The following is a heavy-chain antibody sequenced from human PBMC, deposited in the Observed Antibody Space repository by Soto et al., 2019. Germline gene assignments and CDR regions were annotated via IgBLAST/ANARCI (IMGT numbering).Heavy chain of an antibody. V-gene: IGHV3-21*01. CDR2: IRRSGDYT. CDR1: GFSFSTYS. CDR3: ARSTRLGGMDV. J-gene: IGHJ6*02. Sequence: EVQLVESGGGLVMPGGSLRLSCIASGFSFSTYSMNWVRQAPGKGLEWVSSIRRSGDYTYYADSLKGRFTISRDNAKNSLSLQMISMIAEVTAIYYCARSTRLGGMDVWGQGTTVTVSS. D-gene: IGHD3-10*01.